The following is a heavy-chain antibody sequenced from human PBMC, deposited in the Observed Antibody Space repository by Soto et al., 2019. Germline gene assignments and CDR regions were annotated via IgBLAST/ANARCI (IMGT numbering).Heavy chain of an antibody. D-gene: IGHD1-26*01. V-gene: IGHV1-18*01. CDR2: ISAYNGNT. CDR3: ARDTSEVGATYYYYYGMDV. Sequence: QVQLVQSGAEVKKPGASVKVSCKASGYTFTSYGISWVRQAPGQGLEWMGWISAYNGNTNYAQKLQGRVTMTTDTSTSTAYMELRRLRSDDTAVYYCARDTSEVGATYYYYYGMDVWGQGTTVTVSS. J-gene: IGHJ6*02. CDR1: GYTFTSYG.